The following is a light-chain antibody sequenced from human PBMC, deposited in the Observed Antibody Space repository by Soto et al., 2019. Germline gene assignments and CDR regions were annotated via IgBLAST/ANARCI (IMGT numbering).Light chain of an antibody. CDR2: NVT. CDR3: FSFAAVTNDL. Sequence: QSALTQPASVSGSPGQSITISCSGNAVSYQLVSWYQQQPGKAPKLILYNVTRRPSGVSNRFSGFKSGTTASLKITGLQAEDDAAYYYFSFAAVTNDLFGKGTQVSV. CDR1: GNAVSYQL. J-gene: IGLJ1*01. V-gene: IGLV2-23*02.